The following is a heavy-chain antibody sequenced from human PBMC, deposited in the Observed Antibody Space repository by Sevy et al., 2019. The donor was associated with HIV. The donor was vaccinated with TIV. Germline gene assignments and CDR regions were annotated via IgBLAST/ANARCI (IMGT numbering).Heavy chain of an antibody. CDR3: AKESGSYYDFWSGHDAFDI. J-gene: IGHJ3*02. V-gene: IGHV3-30*18. Sequence: GSLRLSCAASGFNFSSYGMHWVRQTPGKGLEWVAVISYAGSSKYYGDSVKGRFAISRDNSKNTLYLKINSLRAEDTAVYYCAKESGSYYDFWSGHDAFDIWGQGTMVTVSS. D-gene: IGHD3-3*01. CDR1: GFNFSSYG. CDR2: ISYAGSSK.